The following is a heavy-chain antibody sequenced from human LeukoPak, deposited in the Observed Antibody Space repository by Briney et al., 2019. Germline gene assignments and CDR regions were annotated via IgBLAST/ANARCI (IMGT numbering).Heavy chain of an antibody. V-gene: IGHV4-59*01. CDR2: IYYSGST. CDR1: GGSISSYY. Sequence: SETLSRTCTVSGGSISSYYWSWIRQPPGKGLEWIGYIYYSGSTNYNPSLKSRVTISVDTSKNQFSLKLSSVTAADTAVYYCARVPRGAAPSGYFDYWGQGTLVTVSS. D-gene: IGHD3-3*01. J-gene: IGHJ4*02. CDR3: ARVPRGAAPSGYFDY.